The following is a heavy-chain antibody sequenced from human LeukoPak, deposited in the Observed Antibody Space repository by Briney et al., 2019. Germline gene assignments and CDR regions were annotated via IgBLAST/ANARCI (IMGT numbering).Heavy chain of an antibody. CDR2: IYYSGST. Sequence: SETLSLTCTVSGGSISSYYWTWIRQPPGKGLEWIGYIYYSGSTNYNPSLKSRVTMSVDTSKNQFSLKLSSVTAADTAVYYCARHNSWLQGSHAFDIWGQGTMVTVSS. V-gene: IGHV4-59*08. CDR3: ARHNSWLQGSHAFDI. J-gene: IGHJ3*02. CDR1: GGSISSYY. D-gene: IGHD5-24*01.